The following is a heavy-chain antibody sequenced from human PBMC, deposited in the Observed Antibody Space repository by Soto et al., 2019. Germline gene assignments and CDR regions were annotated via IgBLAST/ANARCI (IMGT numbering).Heavy chain of an antibody. CDR1: GFLFSSYA. CDR2: ISGSGDNT. J-gene: IGHJ5*02. V-gene: IGHV3-23*01. Sequence: EVQLLESGGGLLQPGGSLRLSCAASGFLFSSYAMSWVRQPPGRGLEWVSTISGSGDNTYYADSVKGRFTISRDNSKNTLYLQMNSLRPEDTAVYYCAKDFRFGLVINWLDPWGLGTLVTVSS. D-gene: IGHD3-3*01. CDR3: AKDFRFGLVINWLDP.